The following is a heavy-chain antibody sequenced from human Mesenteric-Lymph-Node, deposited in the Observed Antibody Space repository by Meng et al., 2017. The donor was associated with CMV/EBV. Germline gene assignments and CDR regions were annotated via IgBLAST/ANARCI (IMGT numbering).Heavy chain of an antibody. Sequence: TCTGSGGSISSGNYYWSWFRQLPGKGLEWIGYIYYSGSTYYNPSLKSRITISLDTSKNQFSLNLSSVTAADTAMYYCARTVYDFRLDLWGRGTLVTVSS. CDR1: GGSISSGNYY. D-gene: IGHD3-3*01. V-gene: IGHV4-31*03. CDR3: ARTVYDFRLDL. CDR2: IYYSGST. J-gene: IGHJ2*01.